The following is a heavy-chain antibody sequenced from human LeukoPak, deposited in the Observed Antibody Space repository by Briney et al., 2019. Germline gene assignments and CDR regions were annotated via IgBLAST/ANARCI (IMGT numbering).Heavy chain of an antibody. CDR3: ARGGNNGGSYSYYFDS. J-gene: IGHJ4*02. Sequence: SETLSLTCAVYGGSFSGYYWSWIRQPPGKGLEWIGEINHSGSTNYNPSLKSRVTIPVDTSKNQFSLKLSSVTAADTAVYYCARGGNNGGSYSYYFDSWGQGTLVTVSS. V-gene: IGHV4-34*01. D-gene: IGHD1-26*01. CDR1: GGSFSGYY. CDR2: INHSGST.